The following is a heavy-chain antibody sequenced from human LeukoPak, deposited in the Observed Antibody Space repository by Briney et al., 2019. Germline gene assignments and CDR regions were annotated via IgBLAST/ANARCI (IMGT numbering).Heavy chain of an antibody. J-gene: IGHJ4*02. D-gene: IGHD3-10*01. Sequence: GGSLRLSCAASGFTFSSYAMHWVRQTPGKGLEYVSAISSNGGSTYYANSVKGRFTISRDNSKNTLYLQMGSLRAEDMAVYYCARDSSRYYGSGSYYKANIALDYWGQGTLVTVSS. V-gene: IGHV3-64*01. CDR2: ISSNGGST. CDR1: GFTFSSYA. CDR3: ARDSSRYYGSGSYYKANIALDY.